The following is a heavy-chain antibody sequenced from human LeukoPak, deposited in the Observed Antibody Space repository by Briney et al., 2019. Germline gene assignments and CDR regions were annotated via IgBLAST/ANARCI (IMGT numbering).Heavy chain of an antibody. Sequence: SETLSLTCTVSGGSITNYYWSWIRQAAGRGLEWIGRIYSSGTTTYNPSLEGRVTMSVDTSKNQFSLWLSSVTAADTAVYYCARVSAYHSSGWYINYWGQGTLVTVSS. J-gene: IGHJ4*02. CDR1: GGSITNYY. D-gene: IGHD6-19*01. CDR2: IYSSGTT. CDR3: ARVSAYHSSGWYINY. V-gene: IGHV4-4*07.